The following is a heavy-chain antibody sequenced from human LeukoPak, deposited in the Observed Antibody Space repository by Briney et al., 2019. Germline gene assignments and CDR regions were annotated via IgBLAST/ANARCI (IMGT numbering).Heavy chain of an antibody. Sequence: GASVKVSCKASGYTFTSYGISWVRQAPGQGLEWMGWISAYNGNTNYAQKLQGRVTMTEDTSTDTAYMELSSLRSEGTAVYYCATEGSSGYYNYWGQGTLVTVSS. CDR2: ISAYNGNT. D-gene: IGHD3-22*01. V-gene: IGHV1-18*01. CDR3: ATEGSSGYYNY. CDR1: GYTFTSYG. J-gene: IGHJ4*02.